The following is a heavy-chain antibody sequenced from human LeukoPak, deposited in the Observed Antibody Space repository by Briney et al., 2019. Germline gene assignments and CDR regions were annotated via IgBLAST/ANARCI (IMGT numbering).Heavy chain of an antibody. CDR3: ARHGNYDILTGFQATYYFDY. V-gene: IGHV1-69*05. CDR1: GGTFSSYA. Sequence: GASVKVSCKASGGTFSSYAISWVRQAPGQGLEWMGRIIPIFGTANYAQKFQGRVTITTDESTSTAYMELSSLRSEDTAVYYCARHGNYDILTGFQATYYFDYWGQGTLVTVSS. J-gene: IGHJ4*02. CDR2: IIPIFGTA. D-gene: IGHD3-9*01.